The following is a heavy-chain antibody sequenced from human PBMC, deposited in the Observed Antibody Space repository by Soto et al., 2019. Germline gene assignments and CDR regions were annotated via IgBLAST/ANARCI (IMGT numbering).Heavy chain of an antibody. V-gene: IGHV5-10-1*03. CDR2: IDPSDSYT. CDR3: ARHADSSSPNWFDP. CDR1: GYSFTSYW. J-gene: IGHJ5*02. Sequence: EVQLVQSGADVKKPGGSLRISCKGSGYSFTSYWISWVRQMPGKGLEWMGRIDPSDSYTNYSPSFQGHVTISADKSISTAYLQWNSLKASDAAIYYCARHADSSSPNWFDPWGQGTLVTVSS. D-gene: IGHD6-6*01.